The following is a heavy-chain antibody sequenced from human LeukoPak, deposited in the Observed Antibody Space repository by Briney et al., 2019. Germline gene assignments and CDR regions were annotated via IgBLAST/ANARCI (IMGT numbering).Heavy chain of an antibody. V-gene: IGHV3-23*01. J-gene: IGHJ4*02. CDR2: ISGSGGST. CDR3: AKDEGSGWYYFDY. CDR1: GFTFGTYP. Sequence: GGSLRLSCAASGFTFGTYPMSWVRQAPGKGLEWVSGISGSGGSTYYADSVKGRFTIPRDISKNTLYLQMNSLRAEDTAVYYCAKDEGSGWYYFDYWGQGSLVTVSS. D-gene: IGHD6-19*01.